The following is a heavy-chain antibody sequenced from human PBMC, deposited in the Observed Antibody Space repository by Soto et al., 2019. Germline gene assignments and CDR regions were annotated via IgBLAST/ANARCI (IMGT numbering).Heavy chain of an antibody. D-gene: IGHD6-13*01. CDR1: GFTFSSYA. CDR3: AKDPKIGLQLVRLDAFDI. V-gene: IGHV3-23*01. CDR2: ISGSGGST. J-gene: IGHJ3*02. Sequence: EVQLLESGGGLVQPGGSLRLSCAASGFTFSSYAMSWVRQAPGKGLEWVSAISGSGGSTYYADSVKGRFTISRDNSKNTLYLQMNSLRAEDTAVYYCAKDPKIGLQLVRLDAFDIWGQGTMVTVSS.